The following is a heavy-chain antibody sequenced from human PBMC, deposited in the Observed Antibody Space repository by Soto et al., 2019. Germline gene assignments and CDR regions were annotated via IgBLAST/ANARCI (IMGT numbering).Heavy chain of an antibody. CDR2: TIPVFNTA. CDR1: GGTLSDHG. CDR3: ARGVYGSGNYYTGPSAFDI. J-gene: IGHJ3*02. V-gene: IGHV1-69*06. D-gene: IGHD3-10*01. Sequence: QVQLEQSGAEVKKPGSSVKISCKASGGTLSDHGVSWLRQAPGQGLEWVGGTIPVFNTAKYAPKFQGRVTIAEKKSTNIAYMELGSLRSDDTAFYYCARGVYGSGNYYTGPSAFDIWGQGTLVIVSS.